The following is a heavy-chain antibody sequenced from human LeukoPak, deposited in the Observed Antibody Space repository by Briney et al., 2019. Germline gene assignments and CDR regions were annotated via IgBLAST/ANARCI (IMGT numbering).Heavy chain of an antibody. Sequence: GGSLRLSCAASGFTFSSYSMNWVRQAPGKGLEWVSYISSSSTTIYYADSVKDRFTISRDNAKNSLYLQMNSLGAEDTAVYYCARGKVVVAATLFDYWGQGTLVTVSS. V-gene: IGHV3-48*01. D-gene: IGHD2-15*01. CDR2: ISSSSTTI. CDR1: GFTFSSYS. CDR3: ARGKVVVAATLFDY. J-gene: IGHJ4*02.